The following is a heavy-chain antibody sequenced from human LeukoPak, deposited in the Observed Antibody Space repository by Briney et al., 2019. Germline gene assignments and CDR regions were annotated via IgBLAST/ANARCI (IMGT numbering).Heavy chain of an antibody. CDR3: SRDHSSWNYAPAF. Sequence: ASVKVSCKASGYTFTRYGISWVRQAPGQGLQWLGWISASNGNTNYAQKFRDRVTMSTDTSTGTAYLDVRSLTSEDTAVYYCSRDHSSWNYAPAFWRQATLVIVSS. CDR1: GYTFTRYG. V-gene: IGHV1-18*01. CDR2: ISASNGNT. D-gene: IGHD1-7*01. J-gene: IGHJ4*02.